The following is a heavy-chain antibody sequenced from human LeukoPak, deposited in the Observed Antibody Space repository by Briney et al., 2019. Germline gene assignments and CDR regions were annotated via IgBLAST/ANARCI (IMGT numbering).Heavy chain of an antibody. D-gene: IGHD2-2*01. CDR2: IYYSGSA. CDR3: ARLEDIVVVPAAVGWFDP. V-gene: IGHV4-39*01. Sequence: KTSETLSLTCTVSGGSISSSSYYWGGIRQPPGRGLDGMGGIYYSGSAYYNPSLKSRVTISVDTSKNQFSLKLSSVTAADTAVYYCARLEDIVVVPAAVGWFDPWGQGTLVTVSS. J-gene: IGHJ5*02. CDR1: GGSISSSSYY.